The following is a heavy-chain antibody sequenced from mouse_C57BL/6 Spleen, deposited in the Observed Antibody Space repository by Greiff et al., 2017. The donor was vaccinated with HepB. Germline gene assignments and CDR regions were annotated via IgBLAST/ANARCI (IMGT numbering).Heavy chain of an antibody. CDR2: IDPENGDT. V-gene: IGHV14-4*01. CDR1: GFNIKDDY. CDR3: TTGGALLFDY. Sequence: EVQLQQSGAELVRPGASVKLSCTASGFNIKDDYMHWVKQRPEQGLEWIGWIDPENGDTEYASKFQGKATITADTSSNTACLQLSSLTSEDTAVSYCTTGGALLFDYWGQGTTLTVSS. J-gene: IGHJ2*01. D-gene: IGHD2-10*01.